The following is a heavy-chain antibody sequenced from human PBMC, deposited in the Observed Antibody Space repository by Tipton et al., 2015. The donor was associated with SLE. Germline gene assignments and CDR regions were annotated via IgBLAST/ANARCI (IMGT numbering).Heavy chain of an antibody. Sequence: RSLRLSCAASGFTFSSYAMHWVRQAPGKGLEWVAVISYDGSNKYYADSVKGRFTISRDNSKNTLYLQMNSLRAEDTAVYYCAKQLNWNYVVGFDYWGQGTLVTVSS. CDR1: GFTFSSYA. V-gene: IGHV3-30*04. CDR3: AKQLNWNYVVGFDY. J-gene: IGHJ4*02. D-gene: IGHD1-7*01. CDR2: ISYDGSNK.